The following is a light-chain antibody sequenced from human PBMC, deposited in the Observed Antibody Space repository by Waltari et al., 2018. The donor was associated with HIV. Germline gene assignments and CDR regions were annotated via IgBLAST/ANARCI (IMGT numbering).Light chain of an antibody. V-gene: IGLV3-1*01. CDR1: SLGTQY. J-gene: IGLJ1*01. CDR2: HDT. Sequence: SHELTQSPSLSVSPGQTASVTCSGDSLGTQYVYWYQHKPGQSPVLVIYHDTKRPSGIPERFSGSNSGNTATLTISGTQVMDEADYYCQAWDSNTTVFGSGTKVTVL. CDR3: QAWDSNTTV.